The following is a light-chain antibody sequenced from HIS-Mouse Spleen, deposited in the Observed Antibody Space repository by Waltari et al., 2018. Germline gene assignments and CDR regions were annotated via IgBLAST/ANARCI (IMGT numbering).Light chain of an antibody. CDR1: SRDVGSYNL. CDR3: CSYAGSSTYWV. CDR2: EGS. J-gene: IGLJ3*02. V-gene: IGLV2-23*01. Sequence: QSALTQPASVSGSPGQSIPIPCTGTSRDVGSYNLVSWYQQHPGKAPKLMIYEGSKRPSGVSNRFSGSKSGNTASLTISGLQAEDEADYYCCSYAGSSTYWVFGGGTKLTVL.